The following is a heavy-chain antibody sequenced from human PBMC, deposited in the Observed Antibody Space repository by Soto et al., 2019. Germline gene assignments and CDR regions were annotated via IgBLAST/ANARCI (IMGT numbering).Heavy chain of an antibody. CDR1: GFTFSSYW. D-gene: IGHD4-17*01. J-gene: IGHJ6*02. CDR2: IKQDGSEK. CDR3: ARDHGPAARPYYGMDV. V-gene: IGHV3-7*03. Sequence: PGGSLRLSCAASGFTFSSYWMSWVRQAPGKGLEWVANIKQDGSEKYYVDSVKGRFTISRDNAKNSLYLQMNSLRAEDTAVYYCARDHGPAARPYYGMDVWGQGTTVTVSS.